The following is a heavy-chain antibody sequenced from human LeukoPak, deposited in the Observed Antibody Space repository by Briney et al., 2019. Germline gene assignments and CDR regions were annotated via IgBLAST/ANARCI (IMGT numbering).Heavy chain of an antibody. CDR3: ARLGCSSTSRYDY. CDR1: GGSISSYY. J-gene: IGHJ4*02. V-gene: IGHV4-59*04. CDR2: IYYGGST. Sequence: SETLSLTCTVSGGSISSYYWSWIRQPPGKGLEWIGNIYYGGSTYYNPSLRSRVTISVDTSKNQFSLKLSSVTAADTAVYYCARLGCSSTSRYDYWGQGTLVTVSS. D-gene: IGHD2-2*01.